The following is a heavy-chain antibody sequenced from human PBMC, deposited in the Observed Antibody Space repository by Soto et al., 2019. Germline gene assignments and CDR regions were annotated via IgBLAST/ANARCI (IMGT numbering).Heavy chain of an antibody. J-gene: IGHJ5*02. CDR1: AFSFTGYY. CDR2: INSHSGGT. CDR3: AKDLTRQLAYWLDP. D-gene: IGHD6-6*01. Sequence: GAVKVSCNASAFSFTGYYIDWLRHAPGQGLEWMGWINSHSGGTEYAQKFQGRVTLTRDTSIATAYLTLTSLTSDDTALYYCAKDLTRQLAYWLDPWGQGTQVTVSS. V-gene: IGHV1-2*02.